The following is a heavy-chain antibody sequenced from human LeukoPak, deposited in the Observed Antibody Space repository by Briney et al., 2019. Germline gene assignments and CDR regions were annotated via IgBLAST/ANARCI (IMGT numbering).Heavy chain of an antibody. CDR3: ARGIHFRNVWHVRE. CDR2: ISGSGNSP. J-gene: IGHJ4*02. V-gene: IGHV3-23*01. CDR1: GFIFNSYG. Sequence: GGSLRLSCEGPGFIFNSYGMSWVRQTPGKGLEWVSAISGSGNSPYYGDSVKGRFTISRDNSENTLHLEMNNLRHDDTAIYYCARGIHFRNVWHVREWGQGTLLTVSS. D-gene: IGHD1-26*01.